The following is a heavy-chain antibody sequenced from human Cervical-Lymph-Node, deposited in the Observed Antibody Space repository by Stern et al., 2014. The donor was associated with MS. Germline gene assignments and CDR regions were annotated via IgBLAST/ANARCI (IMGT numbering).Heavy chain of an antibody. CDR3: ARGLLGRENAFDI. CDR1: GYTFTSYG. J-gene: IGHJ3*02. CDR2: IVAYNGNP. D-gene: IGHD2-15*01. V-gene: IGHV1-18*01. Sequence: VQLVQSGAEVKKPGASVKVSCKASGYTFTSYGISWVRQAPGQGLEWMGWIVAYNGNPNYSQKHQGRASMTTDTSTSTAYMELRILRSDDTAVYYCARGLLGRENAFDIWGQGTMVTVSS.